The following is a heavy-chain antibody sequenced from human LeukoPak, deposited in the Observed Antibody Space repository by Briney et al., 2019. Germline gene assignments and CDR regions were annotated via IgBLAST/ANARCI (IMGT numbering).Heavy chain of an antibody. V-gene: IGHV4-39*01. J-gene: IGHJ4*02. Sequence: SETLSLTCTVSGGSIISSSYYWGWIRQPPGKGLEWIGSIYYTGSTYYNPSLKSRVTISVDTSKNQFSLKLSSVTAADTAVYYCARHGGVLSSGWYDYWGQGTLVTVSS. CDR2: IYYTGST. D-gene: IGHD6-19*01. CDR1: GGSIISSSYY. CDR3: ARHGGVLSSGWYDY.